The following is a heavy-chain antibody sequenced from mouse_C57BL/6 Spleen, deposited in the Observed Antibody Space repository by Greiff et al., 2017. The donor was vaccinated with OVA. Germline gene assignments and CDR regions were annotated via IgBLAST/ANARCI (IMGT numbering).Heavy chain of an antibody. V-gene: IGHV1-55*01. CDR3: ARCRGGYFDY. Sequence: QVQLQQPGAELVKPGASVKMSCKASGYTFTSYWITWVKQRPGQGLEWIGDISPGSGSTNYNEKFKSKATLTVNTSSSTAYMQLSSLTSEDSAVYYCARCRGGYFDYWGQGTTLTVSS. CDR1: GYTFTSYW. CDR2: ISPGSGST. D-gene: IGHD1-1*02. J-gene: IGHJ2*01.